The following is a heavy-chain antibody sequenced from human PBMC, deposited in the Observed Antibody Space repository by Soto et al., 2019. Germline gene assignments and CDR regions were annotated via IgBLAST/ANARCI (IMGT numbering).Heavy chain of an antibody. CDR1: GGSISSYY. V-gene: IGHV4-59*01. J-gene: IGHJ5*02. Sequence: QVQLQESGPGLVKPSETLSLPCTVSGGSISSYYWSWIRQPPGKGLEWIGYIYSSGSTNYNTSLKFRVTISVDTSKNQFSLKLSSVTAADTAVYYCARAPGWFDPWGQGTLVTVSA. CDR2: IYSSGST. CDR3: ARAPGWFDP.